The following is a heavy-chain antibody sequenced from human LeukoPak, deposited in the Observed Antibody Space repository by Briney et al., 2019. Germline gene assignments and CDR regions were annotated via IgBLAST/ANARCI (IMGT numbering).Heavy chain of an antibody. D-gene: IGHD3-9*01. CDR2: ISGDGSTT. J-gene: IGHJ4*02. CDR1: GFTFSSYW. Sequence: GGSLRLSCAASGFTFSSYWMHWVRQAPGMGLVWVSRISGDGSTTSYADSVKGRFTISRDNAKNTLYLQMNSLRAEDTAVYYCARLDILTGNYYYFNFWGQGTLVTVSS. CDR3: ARLDILTGNYYYFNF. V-gene: IGHV3-74*01.